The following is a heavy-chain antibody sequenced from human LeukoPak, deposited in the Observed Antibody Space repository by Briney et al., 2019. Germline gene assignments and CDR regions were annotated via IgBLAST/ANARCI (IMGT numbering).Heavy chain of an antibody. CDR2: IYNIGNT. D-gene: IGHD3-10*01. CDR1: GGSPTKYS. Sequence: SQSLSLTCTVSGGSPTKYSSSWICPHPERGLGWVGCIYNIGNTYYNPSLESRIIISIDTSKSQFSLKLSSVTAVDKALYYCARMSGSGLTDHWGQGTLVTVSS. V-gene: IGHV4-31*03. CDR3: ARMSGSGLTDH. J-gene: IGHJ4*02.